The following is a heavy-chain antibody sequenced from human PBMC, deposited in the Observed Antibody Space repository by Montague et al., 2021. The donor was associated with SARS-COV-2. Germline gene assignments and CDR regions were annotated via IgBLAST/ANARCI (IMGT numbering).Heavy chain of an antibody. Sequence: SLRLSCAASGFSFNNYGMLWVRQAPGQGLEWVAVIWYDGSNKYYADSVKGRFTISRDNSKNTLYLQMNSLRAEDTAVYYCARVASYYYGMDVWGQGTTVTVSS. CDR2: IWYDGSNK. CDR1: GFSFNNYG. J-gene: IGHJ6*02. V-gene: IGHV3-33*01. CDR3: ARVASYYYGMDV.